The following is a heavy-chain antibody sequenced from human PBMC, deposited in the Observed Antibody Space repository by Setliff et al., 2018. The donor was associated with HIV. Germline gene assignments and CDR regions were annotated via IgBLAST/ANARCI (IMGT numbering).Heavy chain of an antibody. CDR2: IYYSGST. J-gene: IGHJ5*01. V-gene: IGHV4-39*01. Sequence: SETLSLTCTVSGGSISSGSYYWSWIRQPPGKGLEWIGSIYYSGSTYYNPSLKSRVTISVDTSKNQFSLKLSSVTAADTAVYYCATYADRGSNRFDYWGQGTLVTVSS. D-gene: IGHD3-10*01. CDR1: GGSISSGSYY. CDR3: ATYADRGSNRFDY.